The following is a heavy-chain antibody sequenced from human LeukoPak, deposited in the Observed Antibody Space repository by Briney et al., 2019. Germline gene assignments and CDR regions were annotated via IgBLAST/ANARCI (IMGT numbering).Heavy chain of an antibody. CDR2: IIPIFGTA. D-gene: IGHD3-3*01. CDR1: GYTFSSFG. CDR3: ARALLPSFGYFDY. Sequence: EASVKVSCRASGYTFSSFGISWVRQTPGQGLEWMGGIIPIFGTANYAQKFQGRVTITTDESTSTAYMELSSLRSEDTAVYYCARALLPSFGYFDYWGQGTLVTVSS. V-gene: IGHV1-69*05. J-gene: IGHJ4*02.